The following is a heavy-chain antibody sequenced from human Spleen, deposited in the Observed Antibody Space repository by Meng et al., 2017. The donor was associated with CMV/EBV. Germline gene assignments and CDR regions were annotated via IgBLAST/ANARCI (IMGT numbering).Heavy chain of an antibody. CDR2: ISPNTGRT. D-gene: IGHD4/OR15-4a*01. Sequence: ASVKVSCKAFGYTFTVYGVSWVRQAPGQGLEWMGWISPNTGRTNFAQKFQGRVTMTRDTSITTAYMEVSSLRSDDTAVYYCARDEARPLLTEYFHHWGQGTLVTVSS. V-gene: IGHV1-2*02. J-gene: IGHJ1*01. CDR3: ARDEARPLLTEYFHH. CDR1: GYTFTVYG.